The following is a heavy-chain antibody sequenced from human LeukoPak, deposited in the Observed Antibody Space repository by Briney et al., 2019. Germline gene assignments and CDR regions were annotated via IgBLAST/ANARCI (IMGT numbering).Heavy chain of an antibody. CDR3: ARGQGRIAARLKRPWYFDL. D-gene: IGHD6-6*01. CDR1: GGSFSGYY. CDR2: INHSGST. Sequence: SETLSLTCAVYGGSFSGYYWSWIRQPPGKGLEWIGEINHSGSTNYNPSLKSRVTISVDTSKNQFSLKLSSVTAADTAVYYCARGQGRIAARLKRPWYFDLWGRGTLVTVSS. V-gene: IGHV4-34*01. J-gene: IGHJ2*01.